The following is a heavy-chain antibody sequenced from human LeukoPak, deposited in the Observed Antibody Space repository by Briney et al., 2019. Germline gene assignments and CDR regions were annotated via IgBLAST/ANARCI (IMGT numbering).Heavy chain of an antibody. V-gene: IGHV4-59*08. CDR3: ARHGAADGSSYYFGMDV. CDR2: FSYIGRT. J-gene: IGHJ6*02. CDR1: GGSISSYY. D-gene: IGHD2/OR15-2a*01. Sequence: SETLSLTCAVSGGSISSYYWSWIRQPPGKGLEWIGFFSYIGRTNYNPSLQSRVTISVDRSKNQFSLKLTSVTAADTAVYYCARHGAADGSSYYFGMDVWGQGTTVTVSS.